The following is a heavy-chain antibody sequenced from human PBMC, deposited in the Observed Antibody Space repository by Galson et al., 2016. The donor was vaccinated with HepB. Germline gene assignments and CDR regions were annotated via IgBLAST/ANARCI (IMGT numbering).Heavy chain of an antibody. D-gene: IGHD1-14*01. CDR3: ARGSFQTTSRSWFDP. J-gene: IGHJ5*02. CDR2: IGTAGDT. CDR1: GFIFSSYD. V-gene: IGHV3-13*01. Sequence: SLRLSCAASGFIFSSYDMHWVHQATGKGLEWVSAIGTAGDTYYAGSVKGRFTISRENAKNSLYLQMNSLRAGDTAVYYCARGSFQTTSRSWFDPWGQGSLVTVAS.